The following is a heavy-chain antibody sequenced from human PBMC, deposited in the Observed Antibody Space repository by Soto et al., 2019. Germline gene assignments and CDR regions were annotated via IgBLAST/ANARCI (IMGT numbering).Heavy chain of an antibody. Sequence: QVQLVESGGGVVQPGRSLRLSCAASGFTFSYYAMHWVRQAPGKGLEWVAVISYDGSNKYYADSVKGRFTISRDNSKNTQYLQMNSLRTEDTAVYYCARVPAAAGTHFDYWGQGTLVTVSS. D-gene: IGHD6-13*01. J-gene: IGHJ4*02. CDR3: ARVPAAAGTHFDY. V-gene: IGHV3-30-3*01. CDR1: GFTFSYYA. CDR2: ISYDGSNK.